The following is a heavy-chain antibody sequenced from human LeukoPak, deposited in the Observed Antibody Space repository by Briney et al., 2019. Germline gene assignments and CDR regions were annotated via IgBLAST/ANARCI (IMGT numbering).Heavy chain of an antibody. CDR3: AHRLRIVVPAAIFPPESDAFDI. CDR2: IYWNDDK. V-gene: IGHV2-5*01. CDR1: GFSLSTSGVG. Sequence: SGPTLAKPTQTLTLTCTFSGFSLSTSGVGVGWIRQPPGKALEWLALIYWNDDKRYSPSLKSRLTITKDTSKNQVVLTMTNMDPVDTATYYCAHRLRIVVPAAIFPPESDAFDIWGQGTMVTVSS. D-gene: IGHD2-2*02. J-gene: IGHJ3*02.